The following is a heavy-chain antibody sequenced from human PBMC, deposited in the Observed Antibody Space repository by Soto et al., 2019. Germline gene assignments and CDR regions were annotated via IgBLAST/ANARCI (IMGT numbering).Heavy chain of an antibody. CDR3: AKDVGYCSSTSCPSYYYYYGMDV. J-gene: IGHJ6*02. CDR2: ISGSGGST. D-gene: IGHD2-2*01. Sequence: PGGSLRLSCAASGFTFSSYAMSWVRQAPGKGLEWVSAISGSGGSTYYADSVKGRFTISRDNSKNTLYLQMNSLRAEDTAVYYCAKDVGYCSSTSCPSYYYYYGMDVWGQGTTVTV. V-gene: IGHV3-23*01. CDR1: GFTFSSYA.